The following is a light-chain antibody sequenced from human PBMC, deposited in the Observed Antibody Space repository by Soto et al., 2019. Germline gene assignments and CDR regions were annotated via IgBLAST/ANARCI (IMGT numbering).Light chain of an antibody. J-gene: IGKJ1*01. V-gene: IGKV1-5*01. CDR1: QSISNW. CDR2: DVS. Sequence: DIQMTHSPSTLSACVGDIVTITCRASQSISNWLAWYQQKPGKAPTLLIYDVSRLESGVPSRFSGSGSGTEFTLTISSLQPDDFATNYCQKYNSYSFGQGTKVDIK. CDR3: QKYNSYS.